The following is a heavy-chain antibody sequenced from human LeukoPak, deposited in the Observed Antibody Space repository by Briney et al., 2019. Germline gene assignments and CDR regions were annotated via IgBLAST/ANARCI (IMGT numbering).Heavy chain of an antibody. CDR1: GGSVSSGSYY. V-gene: IGHV4-61*01. CDR2: IYDSGST. CDR3: ARGSYDISFDY. D-gene: IGHD3-9*01. J-gene: IGHJ4*02. Sequence: PSETLSLTCTVSGGSVSSGSYYWSWIRQPPGKGLEWIGYIYDSGSTNYNPSLKSRVTISIDTSKNQFSLKLSSVTAVDTAVYYCARGSYDISFDYWSQGTLVTVSS.